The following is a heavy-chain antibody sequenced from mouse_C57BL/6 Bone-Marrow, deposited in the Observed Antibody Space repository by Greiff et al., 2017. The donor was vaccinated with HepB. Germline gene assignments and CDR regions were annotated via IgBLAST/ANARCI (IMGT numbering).Heavy chain of an antibody. Sequence: VKLMESGAELVRPGTSVKVSCKASGYAFTNYLIEWVKQRPGQGLEWIGVINPGSGGTNYNEKFKGKATLTADKSSSTAYMQLSSLTSEDSAVYFCARERGYYGSSYYWFAYWGQGTLVTVSA. V-gene: IGHV1-54*01. D-gene: IGHD1-1*01. CDR3: ARERGYYGSSYYWFAY. J-gene: IGHJ3*01. CDR1: GYAFTNYL. CDR2: INPGSGGT.